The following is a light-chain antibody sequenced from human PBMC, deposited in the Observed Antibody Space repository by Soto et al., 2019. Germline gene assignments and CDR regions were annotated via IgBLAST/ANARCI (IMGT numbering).Light chain of an antibody. CDR3: SSYTFTSTLYV. CDR1: SSDVGNYNL. V-gene: IGLV2-14*02. CDR2: EGT. J-gene: IGLJ1*01. Sequence: QSALTQPASVSGSPGQSITISCTGTSSDVGNYNLVSWYQQHPGKAPKLMIYEGTKRPSGVSNRFSGSKSGNTASLTVSGLQTEDEADYYCSSYTFTSTLYVFGTGTKLTVL.